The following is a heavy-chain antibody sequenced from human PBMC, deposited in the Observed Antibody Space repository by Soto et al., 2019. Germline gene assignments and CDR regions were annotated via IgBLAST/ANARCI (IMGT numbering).Heavy chain of an antibody. CDR2: INGYTGNT. CDR3: ARSWVTGKGGIDV. D-gene: IGHD3-16*01. Sequence: QVQLVQSGAEVKKPGASVKVSCKASGYTFTSYGLSWVRQAPGQGLEWMGWINGYTGNTNYAHKFQGRVTMTTDTSTNTAYLDLWTLISDDTAVYYCARSWVTGKGGIDVWGQGTTVTVSS. J-gene: IGHJ6*02. CDR1: GYTFTSYG. V-gene: IGHV1-18*01.